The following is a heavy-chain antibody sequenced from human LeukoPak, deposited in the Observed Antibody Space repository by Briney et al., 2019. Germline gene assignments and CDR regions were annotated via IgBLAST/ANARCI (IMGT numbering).Heavy chain of an antibody. CDR2: IYYGGST. CDR1: GGSISSYY. CDR3: ARTRGATDFDY. V-gene: IGHV4-59*01. J-gene: IGHJ4*02. Sequence: PSETLSLTCTVSGGSISSYYWSWIRQPPGKGLEWIGYIYYGGSTNYNPSLKSRVTISVDTSKNQFSLNLSSVTAADTAVYYCARTRGATDFDYWGQGTLVTVSS. D-gene: IGHD1-26*01.